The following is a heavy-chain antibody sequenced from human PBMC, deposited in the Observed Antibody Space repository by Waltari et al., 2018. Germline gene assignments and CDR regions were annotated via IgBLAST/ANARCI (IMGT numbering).Heavy chain of an antibody. V-gene: IGHV1-24*01. Sequence: QVQLVQSGAEEKEPGASVKVPCKVSGYTRTDVPMHWARQAPGKGLEWMGGFDPEDGETIYAQKFQGRVTMTEDTSTDTAYMELSSLRSEDTAVYYCATGGSGSYYDWGQGTLVTVSS. CDR3: ATGGSGSYYD. J-gene: IGHJ4*02. D-gene: IGHD1-26*01. CDR2: FDPEDGET. CDR1: GYTRTDVP.